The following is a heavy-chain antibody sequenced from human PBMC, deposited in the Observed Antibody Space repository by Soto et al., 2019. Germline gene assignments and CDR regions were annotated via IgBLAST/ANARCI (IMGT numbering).Heavy chain of an antibody. J-gene: IGHJ4*02. V-gene: IGHV1-18*01. D-gene: IGHD6-13*01. CDR2: ISAYNGNT. Sequence: ASVKVSCKASGYTFTSYGISWVRQAPGQGLEWMGWISAYNGNTDYPQKLQGRVTMTTDTSTSTAYMELSSLRSEDTAVYYCARDKYSSSWYDYWGQGTLVTVSS. CDR3: ARDKYSSSWYDY. CDR1: GYTFTSYG.